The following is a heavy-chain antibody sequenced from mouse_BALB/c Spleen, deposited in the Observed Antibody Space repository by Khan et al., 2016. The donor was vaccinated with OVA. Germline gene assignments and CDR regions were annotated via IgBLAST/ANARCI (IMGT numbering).Heavy chain of an antibody. V-gene: IGHV3-2*02. D-gene: IGHD2-3*01. CDR2: ITYSGST. CDR1: GYSITSDYA. CDR3: ARDGSRYNYAMDY. Sequence: EVQLQESGPGLVNPSQSLSLTCTVTGYSITSDYAWNWIRQFPGNKLEWMGYITYSGSTNYNPALKSRISITRDTSKNQFFLQLNSVTTEDTATCYCARDGSRYNYAMDYWGQGTSVTVSS. J-gene: IGHJ4*01.